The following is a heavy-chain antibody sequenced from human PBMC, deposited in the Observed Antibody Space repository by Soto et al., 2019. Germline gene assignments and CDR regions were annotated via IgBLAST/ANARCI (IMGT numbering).Heavy chain of an antibody. Sequence: QVQLVQSGAEVKKPGCSVKVSCKASGGTFSSYAISWVRQAPGQGLEWMGGIIPIFGTANYAQKFQGRVTITADESTSTAHMELSSLRSEDTAVYYCARAREIDEMAHSGGWFDPWGQGTLVTVSS. V-gene: IGHV1-69*12. CDR3: ARAREIDEMAHSGGWFDP. CDR1: GGTFSSYA. D-gene: IGHD2-21*01. CDR2: IIPIFGTA. J-gene: IGHJ5*02.